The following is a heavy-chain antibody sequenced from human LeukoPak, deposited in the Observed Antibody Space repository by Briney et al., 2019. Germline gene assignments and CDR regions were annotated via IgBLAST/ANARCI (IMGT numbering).Heavy chain of an antibody. Sequence: SETLSLTCTVSGGSISSGGYYWSWIRQHPGKGLEWIGYIYYSGSTYYNPSLKSRVTISVDTSKNQFSLKLSSVTAADTAVYYCARDCSSTSCLVDGMDDWGQGTTVTVSS. J-gene: IGHJ6*02. CDR2: IYYSGST. V-gene: IGHV4-31*03. CDR1: GGSISSGGYY. D-gene: IGHD2-2*01. CDR3: ARDCSSTSCLVDGMDD.